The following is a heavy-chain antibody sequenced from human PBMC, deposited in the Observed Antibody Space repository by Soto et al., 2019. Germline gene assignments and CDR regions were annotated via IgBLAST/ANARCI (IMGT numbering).Heavy chain of an antibody. Sequence: GGSLRLSCAASGFTFDDYAMHWVRQAPGKGLEWVSGISWNSGSIGYADSVKGRFTISRDNAKNSLYLQMNSLRAEDTALYYCAKDSIAAATNPLFDYWGQGTLVTVSS. CDR2: ISWNSGSI. CDR1: GFTFDDYA. J-gene: IGHJ4*02. D-gene: IGHD6-13*01. V-gene: IGHV3-9*01. CDR3: AKDSIAAATNPLFDY.